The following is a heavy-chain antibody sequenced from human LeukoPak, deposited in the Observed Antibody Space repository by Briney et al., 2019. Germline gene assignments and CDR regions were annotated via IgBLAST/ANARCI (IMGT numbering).Heavy chain of an antibody. V-gene: IGHV3-72*01. CDR1: GFSFSDHY. Sequence: PGGCLRLSCAASGFSFSDHYMDWVRQAPGKGLEWVGRIRDKTKRYSTEYAASVKGRFITSRYESENSLFLQMNSLRTEDTAVYYCAKAAREDYTVTTFIDYWGQGTLVTVSS. CDR3: AKAAREDYTVTTFIDY. D-gene: IGHD4-17*01. J-gene: IGHJ4*02. CDR2: IRDKTKRYST.